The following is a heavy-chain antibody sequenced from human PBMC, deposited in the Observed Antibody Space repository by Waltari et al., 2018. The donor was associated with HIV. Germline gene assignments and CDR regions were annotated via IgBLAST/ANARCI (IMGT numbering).Heavy chain of an antibody. CDR2: MNPDSGNT. CDR3: ARGPPNDLWPPQTRHMDV. Sequence: QVQLVQSGTEVKKPGASVKVSCKASGYTFTGYDMNWVRQATGPGLEWMGWMNPDSGNTAYAHKFQGRVTMTRNTSIRTAYMELTSLRSEDTAVYYCARGPPNDLWPPQTRHMDVWGQGTTVTVSS. J-gene: IGHJ6*02. V-gene: IGHV1-8*01. CDR1: GYTFTGYD. D-gene: IGHD3-3*01.